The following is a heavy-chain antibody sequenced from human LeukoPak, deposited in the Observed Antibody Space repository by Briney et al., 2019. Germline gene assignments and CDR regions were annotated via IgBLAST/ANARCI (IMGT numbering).Heavy chain of an antibody. CDR1: RFTFSAYI. D-gene: IGHD3-10*01. Sequence: GGSLRLSCAASRFTFSAYIRYWVRQAPGKGLEYVSAISSDGSSTYYANSVKGRFTISRDNSKNTLYLQMGSLRAEDMAVYYCARDPDVVRGVITSLRGMDVWGQGTTVTVSS. CDR2: ISSDGSST. CDR3: ARDPDVVRGVITSLRGMDV. J-gene: IGHJ6*02. V-gene: IGHV3-64*01.